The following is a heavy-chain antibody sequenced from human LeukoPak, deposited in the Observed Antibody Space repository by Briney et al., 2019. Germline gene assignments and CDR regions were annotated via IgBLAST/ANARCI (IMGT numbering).Heavy chain of an antibody. Sequence: ASVKVSCKASGGTXDRYGVSWVRQAPGQGLEWMGRIIPILGIANYAQKFQGRVTITADKSTSTAYMELSSLRSEDTAVYYCARDQPGDFPSDYWGQGTLVTVSP. V-gene: IGHV1-69*04. CDR1: GGTXDRYG. D-gene: IGHD2-21*01. CDR2: IIPILGIA. CDR3: ARDQPGDFPSDY. J-gene: IGHJ4*02.